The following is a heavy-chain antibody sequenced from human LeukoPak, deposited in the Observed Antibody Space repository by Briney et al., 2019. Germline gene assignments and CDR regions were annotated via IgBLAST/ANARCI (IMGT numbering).Heavy chain of an antibody. CDR2: MNPNSGHT. CDR3: ARAYGDHPRWSFDL. J-gene: IGHJ2*01. Sequence: GASVKVSCKASGYTFNAHDINWVRQATGQGLEWMGWMNPNSGHTGYAQKFQGRVTITRDISISTAYMELSSLRSEDTAVYYCARAYGDHPRWSFDLWGRGTLVTVSS. D-gene: IGHD4-17*01. CDR1: GYTFNAHD. V-gene: IGHV1-8*03.